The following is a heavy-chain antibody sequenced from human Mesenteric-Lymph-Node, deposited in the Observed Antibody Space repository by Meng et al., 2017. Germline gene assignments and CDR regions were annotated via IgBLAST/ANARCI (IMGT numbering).Heavy chain of an antibody. D-gene: IGHD5-24*01. CDR1: GGSISSSSYY. V-gene: IGHV4-39*07. CDR3: ARVSDGSRRYDAFDI. CDR2: IYYSGST. J-gene: IGHJ3*02. Sequence: SETLSLTCTVSGGSISSSSYYWGWIRQPPGKGLEWIGSIYYSGSTYYNPSLKSRVTISVDTSKNQFSLKLSSVTAADTAVYYCARVSDGSRRYDAFDIWGQGTMVTVSS.